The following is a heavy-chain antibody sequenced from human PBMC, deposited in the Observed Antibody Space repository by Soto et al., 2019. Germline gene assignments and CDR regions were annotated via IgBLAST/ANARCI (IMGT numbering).Heavy chain of an antibody. J-gene: IGHJ3*02. CDR3: ARDRRRWKDALDI. CDR2: IWYDGSNK. CDR1: GFTFSSYG. Sequence: QVQLVESGGGVVQPGRSLRLSCAASGFTFSSYGMHWVRQAPGKGLEWVAVIWYDGSNKYYADSVKGRFTISRDNSKNTLYLQMNRLRAADTAVYYCARDRRRWKDALDIWGQGTMVTVSS. D-gene: IGHD1-1*01. V-gene: IGHV3-33*01.